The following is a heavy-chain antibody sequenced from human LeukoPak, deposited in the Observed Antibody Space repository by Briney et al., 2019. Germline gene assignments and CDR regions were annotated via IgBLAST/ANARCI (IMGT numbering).Heavy chain of an antibody. CDR2: INPNDGDT. Sequence: GASVKVPCKASGYTFTDYYMHWVRQAPGQGFEWMGWINPNDGDTNYAQKLQGRVTMTRDTSISTAHMEVSRLRSDDTAVYYCARANFLYCSSTTCLFDYWGQGTQVTVSS. J-gene: IGHJ4*02. V-gene: IGHV1-2*02. D-gene: IGHD2-2*01. CDR3: ARANFLYCSSTTCLFDY. CDR1: GYTFTDYY.